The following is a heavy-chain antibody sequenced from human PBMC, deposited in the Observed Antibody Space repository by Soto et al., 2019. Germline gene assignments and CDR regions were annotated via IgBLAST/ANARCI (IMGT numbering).Heavy chain of an antibody. Sequence: EVQLVESGGGLVQPGRSLRLSCAASGFTFDDYAMHWVRQAPGKGLEWVSGISWNSGSIGYADSVKGRFTISRDNAKNSLYLQMNSPRAEDTALYYCAKAGDGSSWYDYFDYWGQGTLVTVSS. CDR3: AKAGDGSSWYDYFDY. CDR1: GFTFDDYA. V-gene: IGHV3-9*01. J-gene: IGHJ4*02. CDR2: ISWNSGSI. D-gene: IGHD6-13*01.